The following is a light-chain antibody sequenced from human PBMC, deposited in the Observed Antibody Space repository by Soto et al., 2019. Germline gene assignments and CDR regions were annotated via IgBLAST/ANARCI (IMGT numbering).Light chain of an antibody. CDR2: GAS. CDR1: QTIRSNY. V-gene: IGKV3-20*01. CDR3: QQYGSSTWT. J-gene: IGKJ1*01. Sequence: ETVLTQSPGTLSLSPGERATLSCRASQTIRSNYLACYRQTPGQAPGLLIYGASNRATGIGDRFSGSGSGTDFTLIISRLEPEDFAMYYCQQYGSSTWTFGQGTKVEIK.